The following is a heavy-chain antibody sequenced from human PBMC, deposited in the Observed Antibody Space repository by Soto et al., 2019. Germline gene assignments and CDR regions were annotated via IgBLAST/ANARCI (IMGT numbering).Heavy chain of an antibody. Sequence: ASVKVSCKASGYTFTTYGFNWVRQAPGQGLEWMGWISPYNGDTNYAQNFQGRVTLTTDTSTSTAYMELRSLTSDDTAVYYCARTPRAQMIVLEAATRFDYWGQGTLVTVAS. V-gene: IGHV1-18*04. CDR1: GYTFTTYG. D-gene: IGHD2-15*01. CDR3: ARTPRAQMIVLEAATRFDY. J-gene: IGHJ4*02. CDR2: ISPYNGDT.